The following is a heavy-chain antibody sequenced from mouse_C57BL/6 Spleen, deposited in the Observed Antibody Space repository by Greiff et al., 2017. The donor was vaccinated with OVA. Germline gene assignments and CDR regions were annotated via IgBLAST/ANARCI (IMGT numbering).Heavy chain of an antibody. CDR3: ARSRECNWFAY. CDR2: IDPSDSET. Sequence: QVQLQQPGAELVRPGSSVKLSCKASGYTFTSYWMHWVKQRPIQGLEWIGNIDPSDSETHYNQKFKDKATLTVDKSSSTAYMQLSSLTSEDSAVYYCARSRECNWFAYWGQGTLVTVSA. V-gene: IGHV1-52*01. CDR1: GYTFTSYW. J-gene: IGHJ3*01.